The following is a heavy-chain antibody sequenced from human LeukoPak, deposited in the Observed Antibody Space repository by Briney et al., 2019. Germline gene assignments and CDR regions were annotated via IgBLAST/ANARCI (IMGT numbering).Heavy chain of an antibody. Sequence: ASVSVSCKVSGYTLTELSMHWVLQAPGKGLEWMGGFDPEDGETIYAQKFQGRVTMTEDTSTDTAYMELSSLRSEDTAVYYCATDLVYGDYESWFDPWGQGTLVTVSS. J-gene: IGHJ5*02. CDR2: FDPEDGET. D-gene: IGHD4-17*01. V-gene: IGHV1-24*01. CDR1: GYTLTELS. CDR3: ATDLVYGDYESWFDP.